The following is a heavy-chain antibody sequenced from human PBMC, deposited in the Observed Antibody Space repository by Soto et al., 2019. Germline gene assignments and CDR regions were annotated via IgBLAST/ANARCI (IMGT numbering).Heavy chain of an antibody. Sequence: GGSLRLSCAASGFTFSNFWMHWVRQAPGKGLVWVSRIYSDGSGPMYADSVKGRFTISRDNAKSTLYLQMNSLRAEDTAVYYCAKDLVPAATRGRPPYYGMDVWGQGTTVTVSS. V-gene: IGHV3-74*03. CDR3: AKDLVPAATRGRPPYYGMDV. CDR2: IYSDGSGP. CDR1: GFTFSNFW. J-gene: IGHJ6*02. D-gene: IGHD2-2*01.